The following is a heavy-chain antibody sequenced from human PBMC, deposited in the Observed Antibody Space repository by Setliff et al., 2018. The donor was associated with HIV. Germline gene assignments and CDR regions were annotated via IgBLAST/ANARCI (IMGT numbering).Heavy chain of an antibody. CDR1: GGSISSTNYF. V-gene: IGHV4-39*01. CDR2: IYYHGST. J-gene: IGHJ4*02. CDR3: VNPSGAMGDFDS. Sequence: SETLSLTCTVSGGSISSTNYFWGWIRQPPGKGLVWIVTIYYHGSTYYNPSLKSRVTISIDTSKNQFSLQLTSVTAADTAVYYCVNPSGAMGDFDSWGQGTLVTVSS. D-gene: IGHD3-16*01.